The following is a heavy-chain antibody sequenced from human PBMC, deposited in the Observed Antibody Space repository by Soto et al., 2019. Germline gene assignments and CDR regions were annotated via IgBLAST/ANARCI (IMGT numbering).Heavy chain of an antibody. J-gene: IGHJ3*02. V-gene: IGHV1-18*04. CDR2: ISAYNGNT. CDR1: GYSFTGNS. Sequence: ASVEVCCKASGYSFTGNSMHWVRQAPGQGLEWMGWISAYNGNTNYAQKLQGRVTMTTDTSTSTAYMELRSLRSDDTAVYYCARPYTKRAFDIWGQGTMVTVSS. CDR3: ARPYTKRAFDI. D-gene: IGHD3-16*01.